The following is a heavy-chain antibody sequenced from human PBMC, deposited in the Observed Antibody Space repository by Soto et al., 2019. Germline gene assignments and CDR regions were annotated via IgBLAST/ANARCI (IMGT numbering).Heavy chain of an antibody. CDR2: IYYSGST. Sequence: SETLSLTCTVSCGSISSYYWSWIRQPPGKGLEWIGYIYYSGSTNYNPSLKSRVTISVDTSKNQFSLKLSSVTAADTAVYYCARDLAGYYIDFWGQGTLVTVS. CDR3: ARDLAGYYIDF. J-gene: IGHJ4*02. D-gene: IGHD3-9*01. CDR1: CGSISSYY. V-gene: IGHV4-59*12.